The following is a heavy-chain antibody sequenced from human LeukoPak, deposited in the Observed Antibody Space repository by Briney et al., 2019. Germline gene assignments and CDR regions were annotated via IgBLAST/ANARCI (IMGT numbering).Heavy chain of an antibody. J-gene: IGHJ4*02. CDR1: GGSISSYY. V-gene: IGHV4-59*01. D-gene: IGHD6-13*01. Sequence: SETLSLTCTVSGGSISSYYWSWIRQPPGKGLEWIGYIHYSGSTNYNPSLKSRVTISVDTSKNQFSLILSSVTTADTAVYYCAREVVAAAGTVDYWGQGTLVTVSS. CDR2: IHYSGST. CDR3: AREVVAAAGTVDY.